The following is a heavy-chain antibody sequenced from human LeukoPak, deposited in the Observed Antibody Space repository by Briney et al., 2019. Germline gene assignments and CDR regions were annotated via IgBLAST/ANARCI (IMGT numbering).Heavy chain of an antibody. CDR3: AKSYSYGVSGYFDY. Sequence: GESLRLSCAASGFTFSSYGMQWIRQAPGKGLEWVAVISYDGSNKYYADSVKGRFTISRDNSKSTLYLQMNSLRAEDTAVYYCAKSYSYGVSGYFDYWGQGTLVTVSS. J-gene: IGHJ4*02. D-gene: IGHD5-18*01. CDR2: ISYDGSNK. CDR1: GFTFSSYG. V-gene: IGHV3-30*18.